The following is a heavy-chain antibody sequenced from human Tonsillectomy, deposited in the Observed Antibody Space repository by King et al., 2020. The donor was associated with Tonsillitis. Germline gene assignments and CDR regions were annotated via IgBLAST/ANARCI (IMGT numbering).Heavy chain of an antibody. D-gene: IGHD3-10*01. CDR1: GFRFNSYA. CDR2: ITRSGGTT. CDR3: AIRTYYYNSGGAVDI. Sequence: VQLVESGGGLVQPGGSLRLSCRASGFRFNSYAMSWVRQAPGKGLEWVSTITRSGGTTYYADSARGRFAISRDNSESTLYLQLNSLRAEDTALYYCAIRTYYYNSGGAVDIWGQGTMVTVSS. J-gene: IGHJ3*02. V-gene: IGHV3-23*04.